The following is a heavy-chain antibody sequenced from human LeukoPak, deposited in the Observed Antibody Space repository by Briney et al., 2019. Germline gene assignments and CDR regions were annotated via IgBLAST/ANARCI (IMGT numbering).Heavy chain of an antibody. CDR1: GVSISSYD. D-gene: IGHD3-16*01. Sequence: SETLSLTCTVSGVSISSYDWSWIRQPPGKGLEWIGYIYYSGGTNYNPSLKSRVSISVDTPKNQFCLKLNSVTAADTAAYYCARGVSGSYVFHCWGEGTLVTVSS. CDR2: IYYSGGT. CDR3: ARGVSGSYVFHC. J-gene: IGHJ4*02. V-gene: IGHV4-59*13.